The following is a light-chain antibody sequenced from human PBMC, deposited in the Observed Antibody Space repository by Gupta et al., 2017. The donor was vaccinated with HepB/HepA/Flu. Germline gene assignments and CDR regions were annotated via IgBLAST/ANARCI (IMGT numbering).Light chain of an antibody. CDR1: QSISSW. CDR3: QQYNSYSWT. CDR2: KAS. Sequence: DIQMTQSPSTLSASVGDRVTIPCRASQSISSWLAWYHQKPGKAPKLLINKASSLERGVPSRFSGSGSGTEVTLTISSMQPDDFATYYCQQYNSYSWTFGQGTKVEIK. J-gene: IGKJ1*01. V-gene: IGKV1-5*03.